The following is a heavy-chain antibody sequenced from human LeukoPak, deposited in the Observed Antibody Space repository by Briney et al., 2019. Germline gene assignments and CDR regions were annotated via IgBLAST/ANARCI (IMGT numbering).Heavy chain of an antibody. Sequence: SETLSLTCAVSGYSISSGYYWGWIRQPPGKGLEWIGSIYHSGSTYYNPSLKSRVTISVDTSKNQFSLKLSSVTAADTAVYYCARGGSGWYAWFDPWGQGTLVTVSS. CDR3: ARGGSGWYAWFDP. D-gene: IGHD6-19*01. CDR1: GYSISSGYY. J-gene: IGHJ5*02. CDR2: IYHSGST. V-gene: IGHV4-38-2*01.